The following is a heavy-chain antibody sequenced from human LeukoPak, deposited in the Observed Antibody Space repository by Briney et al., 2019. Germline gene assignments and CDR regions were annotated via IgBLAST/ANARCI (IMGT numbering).Heavy chain of an antibody. CDR2: ISSSSSYI. V-gene: IGHV3-21*01. J-gene: IGHJ4*02. CDR3: ARDPYGDYDY. D-gene: IGHD4-17*01. CDR1: GFTFSSYA. Sequence: GGSLRLSCAASGFTFSSYAMSWVRQAPGKGLEWVSSISSSSSYIYYADSVKGRFTISRDNAKNSLYLQMNSLRAEDTAVYYCARDPYGDYDYWGQGTLVTVSS.